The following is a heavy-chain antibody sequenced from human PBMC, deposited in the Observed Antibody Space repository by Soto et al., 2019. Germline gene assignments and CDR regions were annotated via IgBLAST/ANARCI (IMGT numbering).Heavy chain of an antibody. Sequence: QVQLQESGPGLVKPSETLSLTCTVSGGPINSYYWSWIRQPPGKGLEWIAYIFDSGNANYNPSLKSRVTISVDTSKYQFSLKVTSVTAADTAVYYCARHRRTTVAKFYFDNWGQGALVTVSS. J-gene: IGHJ4*02. CDR1: GGPINSYY. CDR3: ARHRRTTVAKFYFDN. CDR2: IFDSGNA. V-gene: IGHV4-59*08. D-gene: IGHD4-4*01.